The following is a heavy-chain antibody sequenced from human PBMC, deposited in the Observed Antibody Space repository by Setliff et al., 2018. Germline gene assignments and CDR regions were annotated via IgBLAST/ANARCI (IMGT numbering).Heavy chain of an antibody. J-gene: IGHJ3*01. CDR1: GYSFTSYW. V-gene: IGHV5-51*01. D-gene: IGHD2-2*03. CDR3: ARLIGSCSSSSCSGALDL. Sequence: PGETLKISCKGSGYSFTSYWIGWVRQMPGKGLEWMGIIYPGDSDTRYSPSFQGQVTISVDKSIDTAYLQSSSLKASDSAIYYCARLIGSCSSSSCSGALDLWGQGTMVTVSS. CDR2: IYPGDSDT.